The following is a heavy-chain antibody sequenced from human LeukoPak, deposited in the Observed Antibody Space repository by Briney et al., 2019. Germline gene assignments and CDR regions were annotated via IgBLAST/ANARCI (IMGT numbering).Heavy chain of an antibody. Sequence: ASVKVSCKASGYTFTGYYMHWVRQAPGQGLEWMGSINPNSGGTNYAQKFQGRVTMTRDTSISTAYMELSRLRSDDTAVYYCARAITIFGVVIVSSNFDYWGQGTLVTVSS. CDR1: GYTFTGYY. CDR3: ARAITIFGVVIVSSNFDY. CDR2: INPNSGGT. V-gene: IGHV1-2*02. D-gene: IGHD3-3*01. J-gene: IGHJ4*02.